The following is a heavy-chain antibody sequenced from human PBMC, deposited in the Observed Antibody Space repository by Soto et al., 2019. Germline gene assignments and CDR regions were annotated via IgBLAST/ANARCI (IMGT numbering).Heavy chain of an antibody. V-gene: IGHV3-23*01. J-gene: IGHJ6*02. CDR3: ARENYYKMDV. CDR2: ISGTGGST. Sequence: GGSLRLSCAASGFSFSTSAMNWVRQAPGKGLEWVSAISGTGGSTYYADSVKGRFTISRDNSKNTLYLQMDSLRAEDTAVYYCARENYYKMDVWGQGTTVTVSS. CDR1: GFSFSTSA.